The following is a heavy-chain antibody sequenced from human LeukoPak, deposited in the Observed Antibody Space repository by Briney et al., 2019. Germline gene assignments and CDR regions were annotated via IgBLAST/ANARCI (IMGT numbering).Heavy chain of an antibody. CDR1: GGSFSGYY. CDR3: ARLGGYYSY. J-gene: IGHJ4*02. V-gene: IGHV4-34*01. CDR2: INHSGST. D-gene: IGHD3-3*01. Sequence: PSETLSLTCAVYGGSFSGYYWSWIRQPPGKGLEWIGEINHSGSTNYNPSLKSRVTISVDTSKNQFSLKLSSVTAADTAVYYCARLGGYYSYWGQGTLVTVSS.